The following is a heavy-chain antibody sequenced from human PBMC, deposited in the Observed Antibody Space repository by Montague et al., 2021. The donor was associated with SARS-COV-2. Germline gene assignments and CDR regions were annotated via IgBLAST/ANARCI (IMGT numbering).Heavy chain of an antibody. CDR2: TYYRSKWYS. J-gene: IGHJ4*02. Sequence: CAISGDSVSSNSVAWGWIRQSPSRGRELLGRTYYRSKWYSDYAPXLRGRLTVNSDASKNEFSLELNYVPPEDTAVYYCVRYSGWFYFDFWGQGTLVTVSS. CDR1: GDSVSSNSVA. D-gene: IGHD6-19*01. V-gene: IGHV6-1*01. CDR3: VRYSGWFYFDF.